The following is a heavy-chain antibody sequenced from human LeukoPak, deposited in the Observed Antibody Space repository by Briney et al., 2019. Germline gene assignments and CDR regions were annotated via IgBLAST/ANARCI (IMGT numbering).Heavy chain of an antibody. CDR3: AADYDFWSGYPGRAFDI. CDR2: IYYSGST. J-gene: IGHJ3*02. D-gene: IGHD3-3*01. V-gene: IGHV4-39*01. CDR1: GGSISSSSYY. Sequence: SETLSLTCTVSGGSISSSSYYWGWIRQPPGKGLEWIGSIYYSGSTYYNPSLKSRVTISVDTSKNQFSLKLSSVTAADTAVYYCAADYDFWSGYPGRAFDIWGQGTMVTVSS.